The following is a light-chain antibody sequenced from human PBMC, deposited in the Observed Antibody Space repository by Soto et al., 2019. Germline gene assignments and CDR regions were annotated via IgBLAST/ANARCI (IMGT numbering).Light chain of an antibody. J-gene: IGKJ3*01. CDR2: AAS. CDR1: PRVCGN. CDR3: QQYNNWPPIT. V-gene: IGKV3-15*01. Sequence: EIVMTQSPATLSVSPGERATLSCRASPRVCGNFAWCQQKPGQAPRLLIYAASTRATGIPARFSGSGSGTEFTLTISSLQSEDFAVYYCQQYNNWPPITFGPGTKVDIK.